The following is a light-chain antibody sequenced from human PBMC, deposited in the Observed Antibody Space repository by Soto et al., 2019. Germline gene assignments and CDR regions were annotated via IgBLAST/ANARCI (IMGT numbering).Light chain of an antibody. V-gene: IGLV1-40*01. CDR1: SSXXGAGYD. Sequence: QSVLTQPPSVSGAPGQRVTIPCTGSSSXXGAGYDVHWYQQVPGTAPKLLIYGNNNRPSGVPDRFSGSKSGTSASLAITGLQAADEADYYCQSYDSSLRASVFGGGTQLTVL. J-gene: IGLJ2*01. CDR3: QSYDSSLRASV. CDR2: GNN.